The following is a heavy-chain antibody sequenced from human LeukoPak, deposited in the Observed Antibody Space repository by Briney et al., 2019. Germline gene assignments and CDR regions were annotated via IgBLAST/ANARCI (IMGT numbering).Heavy chain of an antibody. CDR2: VSPNSGNT. CDR3: AKRGYSYGDFDY. Sequence: ASVKVSCKASGYTFTSYDIHWVRQATGQGLEWMGWVSPNSGNTGYAQKFQGRVIMTRNTSISTAYMEVSSLRSEDTAVYYCAKRGYSYGDFDYWGQGTLVTVSS. V-gene: IGHV1-8*01. D-gene: IGHD5-18*01. CDR1: GYTFTSYD. J-gene: IGHJ4*02.